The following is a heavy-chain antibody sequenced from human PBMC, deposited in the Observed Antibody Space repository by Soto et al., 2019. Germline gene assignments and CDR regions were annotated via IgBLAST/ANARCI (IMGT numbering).Heavy chain of an antibody. J-gene: IGHJ4*02. CDR1: GFTFSSYA. V-gene: IGHV3-30-3*01. D-gene: IGHD3-22*01. Sequence: GGSLRLSCAASGFTFSSYAMHWVRQAPGKGLEWVAVISYDGSNKYYADSVKGRFTISRDNSKNTLYLQMNSLRAEDTAVYYCATLTYYYDSSGYYYPSPIHWGQGTLVTVSS. CDR3: ATLTYYYDSSGYYYPSPIH. CDR2: ISYDGSNK.